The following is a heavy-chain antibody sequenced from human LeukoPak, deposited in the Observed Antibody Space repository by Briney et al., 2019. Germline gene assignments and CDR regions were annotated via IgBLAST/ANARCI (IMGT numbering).Heavy chain of an antibody. V-gene: IGHV1-69*05. CDR2: IIPIFGTA. Sequence: SVKVSCKASGGTFSSYAISWVRQAPGQGLGWMGGIIPIFGTANYAQKFQGRVTITTDESTSTAYMELSSLRSEDTAVYYCARVVGAKDDYYYYMDVWGKGTTVTVSS. J-gene: IGHJ6*03. D-gene: IGHD1-26*01. CDR3: ARVVGAKDDYYYYMDV. CDR1: GGTFSSYA.